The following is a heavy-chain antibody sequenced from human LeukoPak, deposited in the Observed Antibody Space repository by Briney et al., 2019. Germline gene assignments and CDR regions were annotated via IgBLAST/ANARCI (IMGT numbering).Heavy chain of an antibody. CDR3: ARREYFYDSSGYYSRSDRFGY. V-gene: IGHV5-51*01. D-gene: IGHD3-22*01. J-gene: IGHJ4*02. CDR2: IYPGDSDT. Sequence: GESLKISCKGSGYSFTSYWIGWVRQMPGKGLEWMGIIYPGDSDTRYSPSFQGQVTISADKSISTAYLQWSSLKASDTAMYYCARREYFYDSSGYYSRSDRFGYRGQGTLVTVSS. CDR1: GYSFTSYW.